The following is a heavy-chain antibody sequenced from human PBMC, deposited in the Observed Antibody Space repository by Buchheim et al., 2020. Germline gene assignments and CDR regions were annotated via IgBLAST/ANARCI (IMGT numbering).Heavy chain of an antibody. D-gene: IGHD1-26*01. V-gene: IGHV3-21*01. J-gene: IGHJ3*02. CDR2: ITSSSSYI. Sequence: EVQLVESGGGLVKPGGSLRLSCAASGFTFSSYSMNWVRQAPGKGLEWVSSITSSSSYIYYADSVKVRFTISRDNAKNSLSLQMKSLRAEDTAVYYCARGSEWDPTNAFDIWGQGT. CDR3: ARGSEWDPTNAFDI. CDR1: GFTFSSYS.